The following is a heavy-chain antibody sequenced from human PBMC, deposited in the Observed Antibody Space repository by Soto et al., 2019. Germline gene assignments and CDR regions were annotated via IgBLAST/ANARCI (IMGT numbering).Heavy chain of an antibody. CDR1: GFTFSSYA. D-gene: IGHD2-15*01. CDR3: AKGLVVVVAARYRGAFDI. Sequence: GGSLRLSCAASGFTFSSYAKSWVRQAPGKGLEWVSAISGSGGSTYYADSVTGRFTISRDNSKNTLYLQMNSLRAEDTAVYYCAKGLVVVVAARYRGAFDIWGQGTMVTVSS. V-gene: IGHV3-23*01. CDR2: ISGSGGST. J-gene: IGHJ3*02.